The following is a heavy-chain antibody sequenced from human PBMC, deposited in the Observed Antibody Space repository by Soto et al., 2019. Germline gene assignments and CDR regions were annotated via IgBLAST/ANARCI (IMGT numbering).Heavy chain of an antibody. V-gene: IGHV4-39*01. CDR1: GGSISSSSYY. J-gene: IGHJ4*02. CDR3: ARHKEGYDSSVGFDY. D-gene: IGHD3-22*01. CDR2: IYYSGST. Sequence: QLQLQESGPGLVKPSEPLSLTCTASGGSISSSSYYWGWIRQPPGKGLEWIGSIYYSGSTYYNPSLKSRVTISVDTSKNQFSLKLSSVTGADTAVYYCARHKEGYDSSVGFDYWGQGTLVTVAS.